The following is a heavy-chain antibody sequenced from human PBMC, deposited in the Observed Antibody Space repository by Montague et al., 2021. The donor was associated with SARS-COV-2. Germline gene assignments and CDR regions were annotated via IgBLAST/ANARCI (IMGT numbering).Heavy chain of an antibody. V-gene: IGHV4-39*07. D-gene: IGHD2-21*01. CDR3: ARRGGGEVFARFMYWYFDV. CDR1: GDSISYRSYY. CDR2: VSYSGST. J-gene: IGHJ2*01. Sequence: SETLSLTCTVSGDSISYRSYYWGWIRQPPGKGLEWIGTVSYSGSTNYNPSLKSRVTISLDTSKNQFSLKLTSVTAADTAVYYCARRGGGEVFARFMYWYFDVWGRGSLVTVSS.